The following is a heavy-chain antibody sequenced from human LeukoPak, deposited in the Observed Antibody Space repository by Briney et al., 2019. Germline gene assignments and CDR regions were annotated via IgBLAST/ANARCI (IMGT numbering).Heavy chain of an antibody. D-gene: IGHD3-3*01. J-gene: IGHJ4*02. V-gene: IGHV1-8*01. CDR2: MNPNSGNT. CDR1: GYTFTSYD. CDR3: ARGRAIFGVSVYYFDY. Sequence: ASVKVSCKASGYTFTSYDINWVRQATAQGLEWMGWMNPNSGNTDYVQKFQGRVTMTRNTSISTAYMELCSLRSEDTAVYYCARGRAIFGVSVYYFDYWGQGTLVTVSS.